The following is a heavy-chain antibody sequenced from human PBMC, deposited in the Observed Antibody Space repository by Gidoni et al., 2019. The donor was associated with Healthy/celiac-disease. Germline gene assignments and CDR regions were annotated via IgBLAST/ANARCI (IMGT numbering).Heavy chain of an antibody. Sequence: QVQLVESGGGVVQPGRSLRLSCAASGFTFSSYGMHWVRQAPGKGLEWVAVIWYDGSNKYYADSVKGRFTISRDNSKNTLYLQMNSLRAEDTAVYYCAREYDFWSGYQTFFDYWGQGTLVTVSS. V-gene: IGHV3-33*01. J-gene: IGHJ4*02. CDR1: GFTFSSYG. D-gene: IGHD3-3*01. CDR3: AREYDFWSGYQTFFDY. CDR2: IWYDGSNK.